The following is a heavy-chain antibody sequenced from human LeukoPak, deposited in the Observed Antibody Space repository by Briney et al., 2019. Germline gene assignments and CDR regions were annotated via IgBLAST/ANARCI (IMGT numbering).Heavy chain of an antibody. D-gene: IGHD4-23*01. V-gene: IGHV3-48*03. Sequence: GGSLRLSCAASGFTFSNHEMNWVRQAPGKGPEWLSYISSSGGTIYYADSVKGRLTISRDNARNSLYLQMNSLRAEDTAVYYCARPYGGQGYWGQGTLVTVSS. CDR3: ARPYGGQGY. J-gene: IGHJ4*02. CDR2: ISSSGGTI. CDR1: GFTFSNHE.